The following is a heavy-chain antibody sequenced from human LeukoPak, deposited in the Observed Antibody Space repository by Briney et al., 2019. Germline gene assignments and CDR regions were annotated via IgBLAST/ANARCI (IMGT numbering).Heavy chain of an antibody. CDR1: GYTFANFW. V-gene: IGHV5-51*01. J-gene: IGHJ4*02. CDR2: IYPGDSDA. Sequence: GESLKISCKASGYTFANFWIGWVRQMPGKGLEYMGNIYPGDSDARHSPSFRGQVTISVDKSINTAYLQWSSLKASGTAMYYCARLGRDYDASTGYYLTYNYDYWGQGTLVTVSS. CDR3: ARLGRDYDASTGYYLTYNYDY. D-gene: IGHD3-9*01.